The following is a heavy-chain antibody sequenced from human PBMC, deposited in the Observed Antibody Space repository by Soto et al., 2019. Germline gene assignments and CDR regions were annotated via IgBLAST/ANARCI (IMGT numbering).Heavy chain of an antibody. CDR1: GFTFSSYA. D-gene: IGHD2-15*01. CDR2: ISYDGSNK. CDR3: ARDSAQVVAATTWFDP. J-gene: IGHJ5*02. V-gene: IGHV3-30-3*01. Sequence: GGSLRLSCAASGFTFSSYAMHWVRQAPGKGLEWVAVISYDGSNKYYADSVKGRFTISRDNSKNTLYLQMNSLRAEDTAVYYCARDSAQVVAATTWFDPWGQGTLVTVS.